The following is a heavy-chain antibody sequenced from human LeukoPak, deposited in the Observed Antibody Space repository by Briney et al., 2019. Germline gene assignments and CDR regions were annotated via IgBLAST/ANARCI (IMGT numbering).Heavy chain of an antibody. J-gene: IGHJ4*02. CDR2: IAYDGSSK. Sequence: GGSLRLSCAASGFTFNTYGMHWVRQAPGRGLEWVAAIAYDGSSKYYADSVKGRFTISGDNSKTTLYLEMNSLRPEDSAVYYCAIELAVAANEFDYWGQGTLVTVSS. CDR1: GFTFNTYG. D-gene: IGHD6-19*01. V-gene: IGHV3-30*03. CDR3: AIELAVAANEFDY.